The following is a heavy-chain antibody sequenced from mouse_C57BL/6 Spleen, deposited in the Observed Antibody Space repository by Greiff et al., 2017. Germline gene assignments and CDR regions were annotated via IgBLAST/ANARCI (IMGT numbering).Heavy chain of an antibody. J-gene: IGHJ2*01. V-gene: IGHV1-82*01. D-gene: IGHD1-1*01. CDR3: ASLLRSYFDY. Sequence: LEESGPELVKPGASVKISCKASGYAFSSSWMNWVKQRPGKGLEWIGRIYPGDGDTNYNGKFKGKATLTADKSSSTAYMQLSSLTSEDSAVYFCASLLRSYFDYWGQGTTLTVSS. CDR2: IYPGDGDT. CDR1: GYAFSSSW.